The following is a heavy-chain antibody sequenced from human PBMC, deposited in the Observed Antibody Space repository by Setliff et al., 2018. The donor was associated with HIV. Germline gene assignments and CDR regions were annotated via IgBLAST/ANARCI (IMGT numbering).Heavy chain of an antibody. J-gene: IGHJ6*03. Sequence: PGGSLRLSCEGNGFSFSDYWMTWVRQAPGKGLQWVANIKQDGSETSYAESVQGRFTISRGTAPNSVYLQMNDLRVDDTAVYYCVRGAFWSTYFYYYLDVCGEGSTVTVSS. V-gene: IGHV3-7*03. CDR3: VRGAFWSTYFYYYLDV. CDR1: GFSFSDYW. CDR2: IKQDGSET. D-gene: IGHD3-3*02.